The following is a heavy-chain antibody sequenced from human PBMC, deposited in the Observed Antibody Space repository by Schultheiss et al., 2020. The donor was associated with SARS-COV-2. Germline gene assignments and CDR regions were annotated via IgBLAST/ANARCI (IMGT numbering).Heavy chain of an antibody. CDR3: ARDAYSSAFDF. CDR1: GFTFSDYY. CDR2: ISSSSSTI. J-gene: IGHJ4*02. V-gene: IGHV3-11*01. D-gene: IGHD6-25*01. Sequence: GGSLRLSCAASGFTFSDYYMSWIRQAPGKGLEWVSYISSSSSTIYYADSVKGRFTISRDNAKNSLYLQMNSLRAEDTAVYYCARDAYSSAFDFWGQGTLVTVSS.